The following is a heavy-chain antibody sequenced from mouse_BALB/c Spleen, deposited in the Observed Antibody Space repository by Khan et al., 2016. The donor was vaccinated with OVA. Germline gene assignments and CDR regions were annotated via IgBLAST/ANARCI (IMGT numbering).Heavy chain of an antibody. CDR2: MNPSTGYT. D-gene: IGHD1-1*01. J-gene: IGHJ3*01. Sequence: VQLQQSGAELAKPGASVKMSCKASGYTFSSYWMHWVKQRPGQGLEWIGYMNPSTGYTEYNQKFKDKATLTADKSYSTAYLQLSSLTSEDSAVYYCARSPLFRYAAFAYWGLGTLVTISA. V-gene: IGHV1-7*01. CDR3: ARSPLFRYAAFAY. CDR1: GYTFSSYW.